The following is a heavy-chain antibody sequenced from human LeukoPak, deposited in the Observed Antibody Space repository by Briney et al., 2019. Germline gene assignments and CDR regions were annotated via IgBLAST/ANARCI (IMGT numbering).Heavy chain of an antibody. D-gene: IGHD3-10*01. CDR1: GFTFTDYW. V-gene: IGHV3-74*01. J-gene: IGHJ3*01. CDR2: IDSDGSTR. Sequence: GGSLRLSCAASGFTFTDYWIHWVRQAPGKGLVWVSRIDSDGSTRNYADSVEGRFTISRDNAKNTVYLQMNSLRAEDTAVYYCVRGWVSSDITPNWGQGIMVTVSS. CDR3: VRGWVSSDITPN.